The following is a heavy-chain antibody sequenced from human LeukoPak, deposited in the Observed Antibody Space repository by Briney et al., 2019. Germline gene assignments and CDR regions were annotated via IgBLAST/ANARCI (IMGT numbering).Heavy chain of an antibody. V-gene: IGHV3-48*04. D-gene: IGHD5-12*01. Sequence: GRSLRLSCAASGFTFSSYSLNGVRHAPGKGLEGVTYISCSSRNIYYEDSVKGRFTMSRDNAKNSLYLQMNDLRAEDTAVYYCARVYPRMVAYVYWGQGTLVTVSS. J-gene: IGHJ4*02. CDR2: ISCSSRNI. CDR3: ARVYPRMVAYVY. CDR1: GFTFSSYS.